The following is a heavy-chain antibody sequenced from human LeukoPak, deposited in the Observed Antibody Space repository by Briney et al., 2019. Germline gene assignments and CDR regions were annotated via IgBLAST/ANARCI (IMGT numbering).Heavy chain of an antibody. V-gene: IGHV3-9*01. J-gene: IGHJ6*02. CDR1: GFTFDDYA. D-gene: IGHD3-16*02. CDR3: AKSGPARGWGSYRLSYGMDV. CDR2: ISWNRGSI. Sequence: GRSLRLSCAASGFTFDDYAMHWVRQAPGGGLEWVSGISWNRGSIGYADSVKGQFTISRDNAKNSLYLHMNSLRAEDTALYYSAKSGPARGWGSYRLSYGMDVWGQGTTVTVSS.